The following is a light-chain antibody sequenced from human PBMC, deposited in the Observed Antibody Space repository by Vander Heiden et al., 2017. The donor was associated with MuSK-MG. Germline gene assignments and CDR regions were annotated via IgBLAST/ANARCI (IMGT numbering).Light chain of an antibody. J-gene: IGKJ1*01. V-gene: IGKV3-11*01. CDR3: QQRSNWWT. CDR2: DAS. CDR1: QSVSSY. Sequence: EIVLTQSPATLSLSPGERATLSCRASQSVSSYLAWYQQKPGQAPRLLIYDASNRATGIPDRFSGSGYGTDFTLTISSREPEDFAVYYCQQRSNWWTFGQGTKVEIK.